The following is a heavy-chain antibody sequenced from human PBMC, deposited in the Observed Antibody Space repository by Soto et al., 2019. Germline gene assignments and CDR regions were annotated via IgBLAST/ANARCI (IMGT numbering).Heavy chain of an antibody. CDR3: AKAPLGLRGSYYFDY. D-gene: IGHD1-26*01. Sequence: GGSLRLSCAASGFTFSSYAMSWVRQAPGKGLEWVSAISGSGGSTYYADSVKGRFTISRDNSKNTLYLQMNSLRAEDTAVYYCAKAPLGLRGSYYFDYWGHGTLVTVSS. V-gene: IGHV3-23*01. CDR1: GFTFSSYA. CDR2: ISGSGGST. J-gene: IGHJ4*01.